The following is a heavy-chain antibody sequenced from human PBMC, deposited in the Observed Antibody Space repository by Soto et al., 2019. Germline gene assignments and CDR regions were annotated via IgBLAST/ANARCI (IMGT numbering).Heavy chain of an antibody. CDR3: ARRYGSSFDY. Sequence: SETLSLTCTVSGVSVSSYYWSWIRQPPGKGLEWVGYIYYSGSTNYNPSLKSRVTIPVDTSKNQFSLKLNSVTAADTAVYYCARRYGSSFDYWGQGTLVTVSS. J-gene: IGHJ4*02. CDR1: GVSVSSYY. D-gene: IGHD6-13*01. CDR2: IYYSGST. V-gene: IGHV4-59*08.